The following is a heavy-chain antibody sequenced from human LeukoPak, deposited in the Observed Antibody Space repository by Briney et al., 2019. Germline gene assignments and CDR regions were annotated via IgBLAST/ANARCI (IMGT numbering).Heavy chain of an antibody. Sequence: GGSLRLSCAASGFTFSSYSMNWVRQAPGKGLEWVSSISSSSSYIYYADSVKGRFTISRDNAKNSLYLQMNSLRAEDTAVYYCAAPYMVRGVSDAFDIWGQGTMVTVSS. D-gene: IGHD3-10*01. CDR3: AAPYMVRGVSDAFDI. CDR1: GFTFSSYS. CDR2: ISSSSSYI. J-gene: IGHJ3*02. V-gene: IGHV3-21*01.